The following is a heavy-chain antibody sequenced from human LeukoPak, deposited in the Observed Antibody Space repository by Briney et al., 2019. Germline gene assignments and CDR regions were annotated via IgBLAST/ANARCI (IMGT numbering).Heavy chain of an antibody. Sequence: GGSLRLSCAASGFTFSSYWMSWVRQAPGKGLEWVANIKQDGSEKYYVDSVKGRFTISRDNAKNSLYLQMNSLRAEDTAVYYCAKDAWSGYYTEGYNWFDPWGQGTLVTVSS. CDR1: GFTFSSYW. D-gene: IGHD3-3*01. CDR3: AKDAWSGYYTEGYNWFDP. J-gene: IGHJ5*02. V-gene: IGHV3-7*01. CDR2: IKQDGSEK.